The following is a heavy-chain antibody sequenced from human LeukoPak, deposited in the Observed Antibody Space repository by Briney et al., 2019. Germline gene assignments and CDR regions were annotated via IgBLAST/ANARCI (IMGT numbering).Heavy chain of an antibody. D-gene: IGHD4-17*01. CDR2: VHYTGST. J-gene: IGHJ5*02. CDR1: GVSVTSHF. V-gene: IGHV4-59*02. CDR3: ARVERYNGDYGWFDP. Sequence: SETLSLTCTVSGVSVTSHFWSWIRQPPGKGLEWIAYVHYTGSTNYNPSLKSRVTISMDTSKNQFSLRLRSVTAADTAMYYCARVERYNGDYGWFDPWGQGNLVTVSS.